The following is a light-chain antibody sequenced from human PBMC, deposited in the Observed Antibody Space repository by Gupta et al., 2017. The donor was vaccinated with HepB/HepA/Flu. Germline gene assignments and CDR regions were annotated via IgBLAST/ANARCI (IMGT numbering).Light chain of an antibody. CDR2: QDT. V-gene: IGLV3-1*01. CDR3: QAWDSSTKLV. CDR1: KLGDKY. Sequence: SYELTQPPSVSVSPGQTASIPCSGDKLGDKYACWYQQKPGQSPVLCIYQDTKRPSGIPERFSGSNSGNTATLTISGTQAMDEADDDCQAWDSSTKLVFGGGPKL. J-gene: IGLJ2*01.